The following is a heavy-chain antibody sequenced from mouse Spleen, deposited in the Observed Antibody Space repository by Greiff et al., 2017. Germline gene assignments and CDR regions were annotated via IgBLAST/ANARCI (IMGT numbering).Heavy chain of an antibody. J-gene: IGHJ4*01. D-gene: IGHD2-3*01. Sequence: VQLQQSGAELARPGASVKMSCKASGYTFTSYTMHWVKQRPGQGLEWIGYINPSSGYTKYNQKFKDKATLTADKSSSTAYMQLSSLTSEDSAVYYCARYDDGYPFYAMDYWGQGTSVTVSS. V-gene: IGHV1-4*01. CDR2: INPSSGYT. CDR3: ARYDDGYPFYAMDY. CDR1: GYTFTSYT.